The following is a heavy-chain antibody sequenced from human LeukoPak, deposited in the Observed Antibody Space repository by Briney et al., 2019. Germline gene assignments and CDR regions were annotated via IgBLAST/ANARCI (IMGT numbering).Heavy chain of an antibody. Sequence: PGGSLRLSCTVSGFTVSSNSMSWVRQAPGKGLEWVSFIYSDNTHYSDSVKGRFTISRDNSKNTLYLQMNSLRAEDTAVYYCAREVATKYYYYYMDVWGKGTTVTVSS. J-gene: IGHJ6*03. V-gene: IGHV3-53*01. CDR3: AREVATKYYYYYMDV. CDR1: GFTVSSNS. CDR2: IYSDNT. D-gene: IGHD5-12*01.